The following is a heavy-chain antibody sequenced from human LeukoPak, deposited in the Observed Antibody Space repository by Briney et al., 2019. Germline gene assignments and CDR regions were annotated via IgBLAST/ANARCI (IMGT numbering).Heavy chain of an antibody. V-gene: IGHV3-23*01. CDR1: GFTFSSYA. D-gene: IGHD3-9*01. Sequence: GGSLRLSCAASGFTFSSYAMSWVRQAPGKGLEWVSAISGSGGSTYYADSVKGRFTISRDNSKNTLYLQMNSLRAEDTAVYYCAKDGGEYYDILTGYYPRLYYMDVWGKGTTVTIFS. CDR3: AKDGGEYYDILTGYYPRLYYMDV. CDR2: ISGSGGST. J-gene: IGHJ6*03.